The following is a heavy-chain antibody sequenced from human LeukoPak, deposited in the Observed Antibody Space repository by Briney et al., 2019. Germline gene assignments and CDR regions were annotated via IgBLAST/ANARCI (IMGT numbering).Heavy chain of an antibody. J-gene: IGHJ4*02. CDR3: APFYGSGNYYGSQTGSAADY. CDR1: GGSISSSSRY. Sequence: PSESLSLTCSVSGGSISSSSRYWGWIRQPPGRGLEWIRRIYYSGSAYYNPSLKSRVTISVDTSKNQFSLKLSSVTAADTAVYYCAPFYGSGNYYGSQTGSAADYWGQGTLVTVSS. D-gene: IGHD3-10*01. CDR2: IYYSGSA. V-gene: IGHV4-39*01.